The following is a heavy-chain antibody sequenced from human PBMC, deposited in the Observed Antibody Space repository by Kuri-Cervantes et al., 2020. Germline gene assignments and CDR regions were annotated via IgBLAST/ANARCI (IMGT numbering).Heavy chain of an antibody. CDR1: GYSISSGYY. D-gene: IGHD4-11*01. V-gene: IGHV4-38-2*01. J-gene: IGHJ5*02. Sequence: GSLRLSCAVSGYSISSGYYWGWIRQPPGKGLEWIGYIYHSGSTYYNPSLKSRVTISVDRSKNQFSLKLSSVTAADTAVYYCARLVTTSWFDPWGQGTLVTVSS. CDR2: IYHSGST. CDR3: ARLVTTSWFDP.